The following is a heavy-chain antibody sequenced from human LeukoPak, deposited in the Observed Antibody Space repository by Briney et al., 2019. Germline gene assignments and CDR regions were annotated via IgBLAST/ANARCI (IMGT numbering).Heavy chain of an antibody. CDR2: IIPIFGTA. CDR3: ARYDDCSSTSCSQGSYYYYGMDV. CDR1: GGTFSSYA. D-gene: IGHD2-2*01. J-gene: IGHJ6*04. V-gene: IGHV1-69*06. Sequence: SVKVSCKASGGTFSSYAISGVRQAPGQGLEWRGGIIPIFGTANYAQKFHDRVTITADKSTSTAYMELSSLRSEDTAVYYCARYDDCSSTSCSQGSYYYYGMDVWGKGTTVTVSS.